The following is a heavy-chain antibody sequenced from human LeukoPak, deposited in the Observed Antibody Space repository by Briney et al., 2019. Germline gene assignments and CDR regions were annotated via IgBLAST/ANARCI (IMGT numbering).Heavy chain of an antibody. CDR2: ISSSSSYI. CDR3: ARVKQLGKQRYFDY. J-gene: IGHJ4*02. D-gene: IGHD6-6*01. CDR1: GFTFSSYA. V-gene: IGHV3-21*01. Sequence: GGSLRLSCAASGFTFSSYAMSWVRQAPGKGLEWVSSISSSSSYIYYADSVKGRFTISRDNAKNSLYLQMNSLRAEDTAVYYCARVKQLGKQRYFDYWGQGTLVTVSS.